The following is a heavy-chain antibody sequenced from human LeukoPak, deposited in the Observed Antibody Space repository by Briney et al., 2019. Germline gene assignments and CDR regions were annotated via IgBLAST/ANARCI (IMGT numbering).Heavy chain of an antibody. CDR2: ISSTVSYI. D-gene: IGHD1-1*01. CDR3: KSGGAAPGSFDY. V-gene: IGHV3-21*01. J-gene: IGHJ4*02. CDR1: GFTFSAYN. Sequence: PGGSLRLSCAASGFTFSAYNMNWVRQAPGKGLEWVSSISSTVSYIYYADSVKGRFTVSRDNAKNSLYLQLNSLRVEDTAVYYCKSGGAAPGSFDYWGQGTLVTVSP.